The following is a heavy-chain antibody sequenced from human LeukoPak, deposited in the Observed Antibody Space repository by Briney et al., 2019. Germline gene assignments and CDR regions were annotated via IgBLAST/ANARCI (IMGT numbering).Heavy chain of an antibody. CDR1: GGTFSSYA. V-gene: IGHV1-69*04. CDR3: ARDRDDYYYYGMDV. CDR2: IIPILGIA. J-gene: IGHJ6*02. Sequence: GSSVKVSCKASGGTFSSYAISWVRQARGQGLEWMGRIIPILGIANYAQKFQGRVTITADKSTSTAYMELSSLRSEDTAVYYCARDRDDYYYYGMDVWGQGTTVTVSS.